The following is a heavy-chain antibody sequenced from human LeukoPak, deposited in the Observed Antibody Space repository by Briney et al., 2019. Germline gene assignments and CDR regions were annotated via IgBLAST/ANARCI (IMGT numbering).Heavy chain of an antibody. V-gene: IGHV4-59*08. CDR3: ARTYYYGSGKRFDP. D-gene: IGHD3-10*01. Sequence: PSETLSLTCTVSGGSISSYYWSWIRQPPGKGLEWIGYIYYSGSTNYNPSLKSRVTISVDTSKNQFSLKLSSVTAADTAVYYCARTYYYGSGKRFDPWGQGTLVTVSS. CDR2: IYYSGST. CDR1: GGSISSYY. J-gene: IGHJ5*02.